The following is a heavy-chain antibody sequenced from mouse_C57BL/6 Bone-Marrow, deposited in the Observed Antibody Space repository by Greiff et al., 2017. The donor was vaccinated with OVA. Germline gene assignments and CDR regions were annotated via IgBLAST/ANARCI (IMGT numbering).Heavy chain of an antibody. J-gene: IGHJ2*01. Sequence: QVQLQQSGPELVKPGASVKLSCKASGYAFSSSWLNWVKQRPGKGLEWIGRIYPGDGDTNDNGKFKGKATLTAYKSSSTAYMQLSSLTSEDSAVYFCAGDYGNNLDYWGQGTTLTVSS. CDR2: IYPGDGDT. V-gene: IGHV1-82*01. CDR3: AGDYGNNLDY. CDR1: GYAFSSSW. D-gene: IGHD2-1*01.